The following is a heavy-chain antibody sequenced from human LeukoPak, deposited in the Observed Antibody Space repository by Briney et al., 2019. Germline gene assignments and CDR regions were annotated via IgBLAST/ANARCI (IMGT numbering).Heavy chain of an antibody. J-gene: IGHJ3*02. CDR1: GFTFSSYA. Sequence: GGSLRLSCAASGFTFSSYAMSWVRQAPGKGLEWVSYISSSGSTIYYADSVKGRFTISRDNAKNSLYLQMNSLRAEDTAVYYCARMRSIEDAFDIWGQGTMVTVSS. V-gene: IGHV3-48*03. CDR2: ISSSGSTI. CDR3: ARMRSIEDAFDI.